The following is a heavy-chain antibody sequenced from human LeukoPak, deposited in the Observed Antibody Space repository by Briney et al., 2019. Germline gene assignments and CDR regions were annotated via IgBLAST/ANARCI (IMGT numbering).Heavy chain of an antibody. J-gene: IGHJ4*02. CDR1: GGSIRNYF. CDR3: ARQNFDILTGYYHFDY. D-gene: IGHD3-9*01. Sequence: SETLSLTCSVSGGSIRNYFWSWIRQPAGKGLEWIGRIYTSGSIDYKPSLRSRVTISVDTSKNQFSLKLSSVTAADTAVYYCARQNFDILTGYYHFDYWGQGTLVTVSS. V-gene: IGHV4-4*07. CDR2: IYTSGSI.